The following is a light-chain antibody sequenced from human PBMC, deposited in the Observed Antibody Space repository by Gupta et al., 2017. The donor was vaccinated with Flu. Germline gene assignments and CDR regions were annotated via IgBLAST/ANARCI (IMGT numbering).Light chain of an antibody. Sequence: TGTNSDVGRYKYVSWYQHHPGKAPKPVIFEVNNRPSGVSNRFSGSKSGNTASLTISGLQPEDEADYYCCSFGYTRAFGGGTKLTVL. CDR3: CSFGYTRA. CDR2: EVN. V-gene: IGLV2-14*01. CDR1: NSDVGRYKY. J-gene: IGLJ2*01.